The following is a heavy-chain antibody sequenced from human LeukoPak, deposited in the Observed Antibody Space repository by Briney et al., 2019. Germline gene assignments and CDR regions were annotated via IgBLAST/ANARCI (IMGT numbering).Heavy chain of an antibody. V-gene: IGHV3-21*06. CDR1: GFTFTAFS. CDR3: ARVDFGDYFDTGDYHFFDF. Sequence: GGSLRLSCAASGFTFTAFSMSWVRQAPGKALEWVSSIRSESTFTSYSDSVKGRFTISRDNAKNSLHLQMNSLRAEDTAVYFCARVDFGDYFDTGDYHFFDFWGQGTLVTVSS. D-gene: IGHD3-22*01. CDR2: IRSESTFT. J-gene: IGHJ4*02.